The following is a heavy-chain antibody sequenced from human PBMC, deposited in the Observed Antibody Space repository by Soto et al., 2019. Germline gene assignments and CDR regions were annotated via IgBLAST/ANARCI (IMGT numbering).Heavy chain of an antibody. Sequence: SLRLSYAASGFTFSSYSMNSVRRAPGKGLEWVSYISSSSSTIYYADSVKVRFTISRDNAKNSLYLQMNSLRAEDTAVYYGASVGSTPGYMDVWGKGNTVTVS. CDR3: ASVGSTPGYMDV. CDR1: GFTFSSYS. V-gene: IGHV3-48*01. D-gene: IGHD3-10*01. J-gene: IGHJ6*03. CDR2: ISSSSSTI.